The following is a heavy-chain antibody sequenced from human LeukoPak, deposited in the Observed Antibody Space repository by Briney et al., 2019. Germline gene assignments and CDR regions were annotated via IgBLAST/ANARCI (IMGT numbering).Heavy chain of an antibody. Sequence: ASVKVSCKASGYTFTSYGISWVRQAPGQGLEWMGWISANNGNTNYAQKLQGRVTMTTDTSTSTAYMELSSLRSDDTAVYYCARLLVGGSYRHYHVDYWGQGTLVTVSS. V-gene: IGHV1-18*01. CDR3: ARLLVGGSYRHYHVDY. D-gene: IGHD1-26*01. CDR2: ISANNGNT. J-gene: IGHJ4*02. CDR1: GYTFTSYG.